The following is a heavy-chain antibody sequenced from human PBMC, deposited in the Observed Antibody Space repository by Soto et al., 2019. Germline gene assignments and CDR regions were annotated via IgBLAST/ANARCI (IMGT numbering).Heavy chain of an antibody. Sequence: GGSLRLSCAASGFTLRSYWMSWVRQAPGKGLEWVSSISGSGGGTYYADSVKGRFTFSRDNSKNTLYLQMNSLRAEDTAVYYCAKFGMATTKRSPPYYIDYWGQGALVTVSS. V-gene: IGHV3-23*01. CDR1: GFTLRSYW. CDR3: AKFGMATTKRSPPYYIDY. CDR2: ISGSGGGT. J-gene: IGHJ4*02. D-gene: IGHD1-1*01.